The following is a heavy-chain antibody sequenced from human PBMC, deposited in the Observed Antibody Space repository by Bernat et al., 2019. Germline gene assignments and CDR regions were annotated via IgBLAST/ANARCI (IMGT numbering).Heavy chain of an antibody. D-gene: IGHD3-9*01. Sequence: QVQLVQSGAEVKKPGASVKVSCKASGYTFTSYGISWVRQAPGQGLEWMGWICAYNGNTNYAQKLQGRVTMTTDTSTSTAYMELRSLRSDDTAVYYCARDHYEILTGTGRTYYYYGMDVWGQGTTVTVSS. CDR3: ARDHYEILTGTGRTYYYYGMDV. J-gene: IGHJ6*02. CDR2: ICAYNGNT. CDR1: GYTFTSYG. V-gene: IGHV1-18*01.